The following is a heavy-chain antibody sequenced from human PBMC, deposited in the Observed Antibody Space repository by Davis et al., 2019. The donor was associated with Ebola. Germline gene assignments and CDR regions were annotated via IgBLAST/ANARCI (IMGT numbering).Heavy chain of an antibody. Sequence: PGGSLRLSCAASGFTFSGSAMHWVRQASGKGLEWVGRIRSKANSYATAYAASVKVRFTISRDDSKNTAYLQMNSLKAEDTAVYYCGAAADYYYYYGMDVWGQGTTVTVSS. J-gene: IGHJ6*02. CDR3: GAAADYYYYYGMDV. CDR1: GFTFSGSA. CDR2: IRSKANSYAT. V-gene: IGHV3-73*01. D-gene: IGHD6-13*01.